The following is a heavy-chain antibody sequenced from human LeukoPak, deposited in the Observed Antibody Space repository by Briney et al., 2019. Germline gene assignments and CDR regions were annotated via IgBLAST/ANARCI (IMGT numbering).Heavy chain of an antibody. CDR3: AEGPLLERPLRIDP. V-gene: IGHV3-23*01. CDR1: GFTFSSYA. Sequence: GGSLRLSCAASGFTFSSYAMSWVRQAPGKGLEWVSAISGSGGSTYYADSVKGRFTISRDNSKNTLYLQMNSLRAEDTAVYYCAEGPLLERPLRIDPWGQGTLVTVSS. J-gene: IGHJ5*02. D-gene: IGHD1-1*01. CDR2: ISGSGGST.